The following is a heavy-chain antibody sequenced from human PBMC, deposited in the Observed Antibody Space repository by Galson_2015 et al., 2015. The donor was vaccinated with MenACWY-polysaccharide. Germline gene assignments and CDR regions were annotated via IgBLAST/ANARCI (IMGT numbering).Heavy chain of an antibody. CDR1: GFTFSSYE. CDR2: ISTRGSDI. V-gene: IGHV3-48*03. CDR3: VRCPLYGGDTPHF. J-gene: IGHJ4*02. D-gene: IGHD2-21*02. Sequence: SLRLSCAASGFTFSSYELSWVRQVPGKGLEWVSCISTRGSDIYYADSVKGRFTVSRDNAKSSLSLQMNSLRAEDTAVYFCVRCPLYGGDTPHFWGQGTLVTVSS.